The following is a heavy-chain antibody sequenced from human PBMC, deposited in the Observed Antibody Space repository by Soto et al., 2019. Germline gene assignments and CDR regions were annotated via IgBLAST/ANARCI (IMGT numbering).Heavy chain of an antibody. CDR1: GGSINSYC. CDR2: IFDSGNA. Sequence: QVQLQESGPGLMKPSETLSLTCTVSGGSINSYCWSWIRQPPGKGLEWIAYIFDSGNANYNPSLKSRVTISVDTSKNQFPLKLTSVTAADTAVYYCARLRRTTVAKFYFDNWGQGALVTVSS. CDR3: ARLRRTTVAKFYFDN. D-gene: IGHD4-4*01. V-gene: IGHV4-59*08. J-gene: IGHJ4*02.